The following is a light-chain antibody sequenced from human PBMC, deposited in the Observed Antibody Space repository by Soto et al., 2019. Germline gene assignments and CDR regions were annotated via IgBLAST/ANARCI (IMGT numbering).Light chain of an antibody. CDR1: QSVSSSY. Sequence: ILLTQTPGTLSLSPGERATLSCRASQSVSSSYLAWYQQKPGQAPRLLIYGASSRATGIPDRFSGSGSGTDFTLTISILEPEDFAVYDCQQDDRSTETFGQGTKVAIK. CDR3: QQDDRSTET. CDR2: GAS. V-gene: IGKV3-20*01. J-gene: IGKJ1*01.